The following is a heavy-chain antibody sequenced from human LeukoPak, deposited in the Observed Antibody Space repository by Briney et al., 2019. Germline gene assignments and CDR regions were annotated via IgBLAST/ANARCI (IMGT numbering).Heavy chain of an antibody. J-gene: IGHJ1*01. CDR2: ISSSSSHM. CDR3: VRDSGSSYGYYFLH. CDR1: GFTFNSYS. D-gene: IGHD1-26*01. V-gene: IGHV3-21*05. Sequence: GGSLRLSCAASGFTFNSYSMYWVRQAPGKGLEWVSYISSSSSHMFYADSVKGRFSISRDNANKSLYLQMNSVRAEDTAVYYCVRDSGSSYGYYFLHWGKGTLVTVSP.